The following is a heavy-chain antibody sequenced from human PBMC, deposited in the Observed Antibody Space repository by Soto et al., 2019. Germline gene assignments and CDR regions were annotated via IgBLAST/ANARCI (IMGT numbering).Heavy chain of an antibody. CDR3: AHLYWAASGTRYYFDY. CDR1: GFSFTTDGMG. V-gene: IGHV2-5*02. D-gene: IGHD6-13*01. CDR2: ISWDDDK. J-gene: IGHJ4*02. Sequence: QITLKESGPTLVKPTQTLTLTCTFSGFSFTTDGMGVGWIRQPPGKALEWLALISWDDDKCYSPSLKSRLTITKGASRNQVVLTLTNMDPADTATYCCAHLYWAASGTRYYFDYWGQGNLVTVSS.